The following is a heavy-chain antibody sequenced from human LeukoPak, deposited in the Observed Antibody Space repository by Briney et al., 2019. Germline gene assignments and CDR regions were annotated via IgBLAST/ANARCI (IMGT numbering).Heavy chain of an antibody. CDR2: VWYDGSKR. Sequence: GGSLRLSCAASGFTFSSFGMHWVRHAPGKGLEGVAIVWYDGSKRYYADSVKGRFTISRDDSKNTLYLQMNSLRAEDTAVYYCARDGKGFGELLYWGQGTLVTVSS. V-gene: IGHV3-33*01. D-gene: IGHD3-10*01. J-gene: IGHJ4*02. CDR1: GFTFSSFG. CDR3: ARDGKGFGELLY.